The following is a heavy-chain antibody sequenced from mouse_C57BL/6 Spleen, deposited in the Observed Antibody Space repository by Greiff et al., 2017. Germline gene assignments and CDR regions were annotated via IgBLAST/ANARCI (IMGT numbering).Heavy chain of an antibody. V-gene: IGHV14-4*01. J-gene: IGHJ4*01. CDR1: GFNIKDDY. Sequence: VQLQQSGAELVRPGASVKLSCTASGFNIKDDYMHWVKQRPEQGLEWIGWIDPENGDTEYASKFQGKATITADTSSNTAYLQLSSLTSEDTAVYYCTVVARFYYYAMDYWGQGTSVTVSS. D-gene: IGHD1-1*01. CDR2: IDPENGDT. CDR3: TVVARFYYYAMDY.